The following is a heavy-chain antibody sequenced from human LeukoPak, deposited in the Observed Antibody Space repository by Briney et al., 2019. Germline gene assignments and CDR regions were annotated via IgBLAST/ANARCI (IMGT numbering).Heavy chain of an antibody. D-gene: IGHD3-9*01. CDR1: GGSFSGYY. V-gene: IGHV4-34*01. J-gene: IGHJ4*02. CDR3: ARRDDILTGSPFDY. CDR2: INHSGST. Sequence: SETLSLTCAVYGGSFSGYYWSWIRQPPGKGLEWIGEINHSGSTNYNPSLKCRVTISVDTSKNQFSLKLSSVTAADTAVYYCARRDDILTGSPFDYWGQGTLVTVSS.